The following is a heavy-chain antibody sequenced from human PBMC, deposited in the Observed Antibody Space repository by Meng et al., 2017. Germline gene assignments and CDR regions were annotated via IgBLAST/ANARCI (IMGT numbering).Heavy chain of an antibody. Sequence: QPVGAGLLKPSETLALTCAVYGGSFSGYYWSWIRQPPGKGLEWIGEINHSGSTNYNPSLKSRVTISVDTSKNQFSLKLSSVTAADTAVYYCARRGIAARPFYYWGQGTLVTVSS. J-gene: IGHJ4*02. CDR3: ARRGIAARPFYY. CDR2: INHSGST. CDR1: GGSFSGYY. V-gene: IGHV4-34*01. D-gene: IGHD6-6*01.